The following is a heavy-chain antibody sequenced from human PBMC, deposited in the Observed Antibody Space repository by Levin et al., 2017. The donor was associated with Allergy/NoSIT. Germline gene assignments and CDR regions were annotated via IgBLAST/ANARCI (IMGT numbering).Heavy chain of an antibody. V-gene: IGHV4-34*01. J-gene: IGHJ4*02. CDR2: INHSGST. CDR1: GGSFSGYY. D-gene: IGHD2-15*01. CDR3: ARGGKVVVAYFDY. Sequence: PSETLSLTCAVYGGSFSGYYWSWIRQPPGKGLEWIGEINHSGSTNYNPSLKSRVTISVDTSKNQFSLKLSSVTAADTAVYYCARGGKVVVAYFDYWGQGTLVTVSS.